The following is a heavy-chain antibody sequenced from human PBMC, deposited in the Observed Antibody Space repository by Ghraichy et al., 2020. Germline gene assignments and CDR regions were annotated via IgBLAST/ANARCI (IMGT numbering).Heavy chain of an antibody. Sequence: SETLSLTCTVSGGSISSYYWSWIRQPAGKGLEWIGRIYTSGSTNYNPSLKSRVTMSVDTSKNQFSLKLSSVTAADPAVYYCARGLGYYYDSSGYKVSYYFDYWGQGTLVTVSS. V-gene: IGHV4-4*07. CDR1: GGSISSYY. CDR3: ARGLGYYYDSSGYKVSYYFDY. J-gene: IGHJ4*02. CDR2: IYTSGST. D-gene: IGHD3-22*01.